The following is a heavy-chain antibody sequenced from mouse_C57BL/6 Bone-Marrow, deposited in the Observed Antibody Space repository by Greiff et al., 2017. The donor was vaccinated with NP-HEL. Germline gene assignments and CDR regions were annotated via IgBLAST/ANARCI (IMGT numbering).Heavy chain of an antibody. CDR2: IDPANGNT. V-gene: IGHV14-3*01. D-gene: IGHD1-1*01. Sequence: VQLQHSVAELVRPGASVKLSCTASGFNIKNTYMHWVKQRPEQGLEWIGRIDPANGNTKYAPKFQGKATITADTSSNTAYLQLSSLTSEDTAIYYCARDYYGSSSWFAYWGQGTLVTVSA. J-gene: IGHJ3*01. CDR1: GFNIKNTY. CDR3: ARDYYGSSSWFAY.